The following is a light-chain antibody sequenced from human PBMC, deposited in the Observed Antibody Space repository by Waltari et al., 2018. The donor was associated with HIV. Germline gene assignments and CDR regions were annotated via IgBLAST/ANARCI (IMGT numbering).Light chain of an antibody. V-gene: IGLV2-11*01. CDR2: DVS. Sequence: QSALTQPRSVSGSPGQSVTISCTGTSSDIGTYNYVSWYQQHPAKAPKLMIYDVSHRPSGVPVRFSGSKSGNTASLTISGLQAEDEADYYCCSYAGTYVFGTGTKVTVL. CDR1: SSDIGTYNY. CDR3: CSYAGTYV. J-gene: IGLJ1*01.